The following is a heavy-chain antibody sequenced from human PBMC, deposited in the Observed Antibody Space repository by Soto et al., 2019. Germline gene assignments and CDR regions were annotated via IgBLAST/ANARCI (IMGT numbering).Heavy chain of an antibody. CDR3: ARDPGIAVAGTEIFDY. J-gene: IGHJ4*02. Sequence: PSQTLSLTCAISGDSVSSNSAAWNWIRQSPSRGLEWLGRTYYRSKWYNDYAVSVKSRITINPDTSKNQFSLQLNSVTPEDTAVYYCARDPGIAVAGTEIFDYWGQGTLVTVSS. CDR2: TYYRSKWYN. V-gene: IGHV6-1*01. D-gene: IGHD6-19*01. CDR1: GDSVSSNSAA.